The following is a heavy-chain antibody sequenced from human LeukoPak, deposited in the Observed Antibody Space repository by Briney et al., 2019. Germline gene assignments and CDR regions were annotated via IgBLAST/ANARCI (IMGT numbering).Heavy chain of an antibody. CDR2: ISNGY. V-gene: IGHV3-23*05. J-gene: IGHJ5*02. CDR3: VREAGYCTEASCSNTNWFDP. Sequence: GGSLRLSCEASGFVFSIHAMSWVRQAPGKGLEWVAAISNGYYCADSVKGRFTISRDNSKNTVYLQMRSLRAEDTAVYFCVREAGYCTEASCSNTNWFDPWGQGTLVTVSS. CDR1: GFVFSIHA. D-gene: IGHD2-8*02.